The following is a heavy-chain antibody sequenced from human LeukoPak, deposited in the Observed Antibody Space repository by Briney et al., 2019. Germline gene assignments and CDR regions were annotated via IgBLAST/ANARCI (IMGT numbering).Heavy chain of an antibody. CDR2: ISGSGGST. CDR1: GFTFSSYA. D-gene: IGHD1-20*01. J-gene: IGHJ3*02. CDR3: AKVITGSRGITGRNDAFDI. Sequence: PGGFLRLSCAASGFTFSSYAMSWVRQAPGKGLEWVSAISGSGGSTYYADSVKGRFTISRDNSKNTLYLQMNSLRAEDTAVYYCAKVITGSRGITGRNDAFDIWGQGTMVTVSS. V-gene: IGHV3-23*01.